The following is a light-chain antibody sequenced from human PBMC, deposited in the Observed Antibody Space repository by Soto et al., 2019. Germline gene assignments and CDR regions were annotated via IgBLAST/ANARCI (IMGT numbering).Light chain of an antibody. Sequence: DIRMTQSPSTLSASVGDRVIITCRASQSIGMWLAWYQQKPGRAPKVLMYDASRLESGVPSRFSGSRSGTEFTLTISSLQPDDFVTYYCQQYSSYSPTFGQGTKVEIK. CDR2: DAS. CDR1: QSIGMW. CDR3: QQYSSYSPT. J-gene: IGKJ1*01. V-gene: IGKV1-5*01.